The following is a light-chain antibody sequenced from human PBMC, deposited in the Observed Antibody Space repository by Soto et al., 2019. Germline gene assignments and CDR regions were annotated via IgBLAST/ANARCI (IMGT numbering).Light chain of an antibody. V-gene: IGLV1-47*02. J-gene: IGLJ1*01. Sequence: QSVLTQPPSASGTPRQRVTISCSGSSSNIGSNYVYWYQQLPGTAPKLLIYSNNQWPSGVPDRFSGSKSGTSASLAISGLRSEDEADYYCAAWDDSLSGYVFGTGTKVTVL. CDR3: AAWDDSLSGYV. CDR2: SNN. CDR1: SSNIGSNY.